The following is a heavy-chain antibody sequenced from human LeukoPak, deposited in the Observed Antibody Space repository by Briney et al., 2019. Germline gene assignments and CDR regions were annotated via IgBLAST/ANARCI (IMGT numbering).Heavy chain of an antibody. CDR1: GYTFSSYG. Sequence: ASVKVSCKASGYTFSSYGISWVRQAPGQGLEWMGWISAYNGNTNYAQKHQGRVTMTTDTSTSTAYMELRSLRSDDTAVYYCASTPPDDILTGYPPKVDVHYGMDVWGQGTTVTVSS. J-gene: IGHJ6*02. CDR2: ISAYNGNT. V-gene: IGHV1-18*01. D-gene: IGHD3-9*01. CDR3: ASTPPDDILTGYPPKVDVHYGMDV.